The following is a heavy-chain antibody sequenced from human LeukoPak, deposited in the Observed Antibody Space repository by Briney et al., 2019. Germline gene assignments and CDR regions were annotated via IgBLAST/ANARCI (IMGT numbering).Heavy chain of an antibody. CDR1: GFTFHESA. V-gene: IGHV3-9*01. D-gene: IGHD3-10*01. J-gene: IGHJ4*02. CDR2: ITWNSATV. Sequence: GGSLRLSCEASGFTFHESAMHWVRQAPGKGLEWVSGITWNSATVDYADAVKGRFTISRDNAKNSLYLQMNSLRPDDTAFYYCANGETLYYASGGGYLGQGTLVIVSS. CDR3: ANGETLYYASGGGY.